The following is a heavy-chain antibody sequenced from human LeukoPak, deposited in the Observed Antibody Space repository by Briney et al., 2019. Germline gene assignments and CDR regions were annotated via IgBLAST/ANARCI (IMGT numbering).Heavy chain of an antibody. Sequence: ASVKVSCKASGYTFTSYGISWVRQSPGQGLERMGWISAYNGNTNYAQKLQGRVTVTTDTSTSTAYMELRSLRSDDTAVYYCARRLAAAGNNWFDPWGQGTLVTVSS. D-gene: IGHD6-13*01. J-gene: IGHJ5*02. CDR1: GYTFTSYG. CDR3: ARRLAAAGNNWFDP. CDR2: ISAYNGNT. V-gene: IGHV1-18*01.